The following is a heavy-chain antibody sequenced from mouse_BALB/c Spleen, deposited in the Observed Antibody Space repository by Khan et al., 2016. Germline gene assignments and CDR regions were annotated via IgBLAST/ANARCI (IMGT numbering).Heavy chain of an antibody. Sequence: QVHLKQSGAELMKPGASVKISCKATGYKFSSYWIEWVKQRPGHGLEWIGEILPGSGGTNFNEKFKGKATFTADTSSNTAYMQLSSLTSEDSAVYYCARWGIRSFDYWGQGTTLTVSS. CDR3: ARWGIRSFDY. CDR1: GYKFSSYW. CDR2: ILPGSGGT. J-gene: IGHJ2*01. V-gene: IGHV1-9*01.